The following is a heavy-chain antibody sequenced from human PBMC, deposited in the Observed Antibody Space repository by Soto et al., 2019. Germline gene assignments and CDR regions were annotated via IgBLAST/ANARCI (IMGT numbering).Heavy chain of an antibody. CDR2: IYYSGST. CDR1: GGSISSGDYY. V-gene: IGHV4-30-4*01. CDR3: ARDHPHSYGVYYFDY. D-gene: IGHD5-18*01. J-gene: IGHJ4*02. Sequence: PSETLSLTCTVSGGSISSGDYYCSWIRQPPGKGLEWIGYIYYSGSTYYNPSLKSRVTISVDTSKNQFSLKLSSVTAADTAVYYCARDHPHSYGVYYFDYWGQGTPVTVSS.